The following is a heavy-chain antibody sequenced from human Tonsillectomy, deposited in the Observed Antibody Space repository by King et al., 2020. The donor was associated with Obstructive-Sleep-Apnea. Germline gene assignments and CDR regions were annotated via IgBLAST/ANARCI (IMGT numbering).Heavy chain of an antibody. V-gene: IGHV3-23*04. CDR2: ISDTGDST. CDR3: AKLSGSYSWGGLDY. Sequence: VQLVESGGGLVQPGGSLRLSCGASGFTFSNYAMSWVRQAPGKGLEWLSAISDTGDSTYYADSVKGRLTISRDNSNNTFYLQMNSRGAEDTAVVYWAKLSGSYSWGGLDYWGRGTLVTVSS. D-gene: IGHD1-26*01. CDR1: GFTFSNYA. J-gene: IGHJ4*02.